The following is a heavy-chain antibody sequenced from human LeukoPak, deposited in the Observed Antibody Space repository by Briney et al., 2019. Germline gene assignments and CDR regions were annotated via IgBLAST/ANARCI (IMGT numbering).Heavy chain of an antibody. Sequence: SVKVSCKASGGTFSSYAISWVRQAPGQGLEWMGGIIPIFGTANYAQKFQGRVTITADESTNTAYMELSSLRSEDTAVYYCARDSPLDYDFWSGYYRRSRHHGMDVWGQGTTVTVSS. CDR1: GGTFSSYA. D-gene: IGHD3-3*01. J-gene: IGHJ6*02. CDR3: ARDSPLDYDFWSGYYRRSRHHGMDV. V-gene: IGHV1-69*13. CDR2: IIPIFGTA.